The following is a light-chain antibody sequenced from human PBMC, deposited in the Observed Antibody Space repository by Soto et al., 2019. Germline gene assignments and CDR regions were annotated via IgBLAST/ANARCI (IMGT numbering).Light chain of an antibody. V-gene: IGKV3-15*01. CDR1: QSVSSK. Sequence: EIVLTQSPGTLSVSPGERATLSCRASQSVSSKLAWYQQKPGQAPRLLFYGASTGATGIPARFSGSGSETEFTLSISSLQSEEFAVYYCQQYNNWPGTFCQGTKVDIK. CDR2: GAS. CDR3: QQYNNWPGT. J-gene: IGKJ1*01.